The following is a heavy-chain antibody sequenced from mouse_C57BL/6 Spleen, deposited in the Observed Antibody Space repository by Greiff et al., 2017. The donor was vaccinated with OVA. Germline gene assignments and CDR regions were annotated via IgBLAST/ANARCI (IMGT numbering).Heavy chain of an antibody. CDR2: IYPGDGDT. Sequence: QVQLKESGAELVKPGASVKISCKASGYAFSSYWMNWVKQRPGKGLEWIGQIYPGDGDTNYNGKFKGKATLTADKSSSTAYMQLSSLTSEDSAVYFCARGEYDGYFLDYWGQGTTLTVSS. CDR3: ARGEYDGYFLDY. V-gene: IGHV1-80*01. J-gene: IGHJ2*01. CDR1: GYAFSSYW. D-gene: IGHD2-3*01.